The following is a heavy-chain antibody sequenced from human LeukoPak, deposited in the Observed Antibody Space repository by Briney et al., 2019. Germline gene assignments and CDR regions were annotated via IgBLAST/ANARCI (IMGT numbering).Heavy chain of an antibody. CDR3: ARLTGTTGFDY. D-gene: IGHD1-1*01. CDR1: GFTFSNAW. V-gene: IGHV3-15*01. CDR2: IKSKTDGGTT. Sequence: GGSLRLSCAASGFTFSNAWMSWVRQAPGKGLEWVGRIKSKTDGGTTDYAAPVKGRFTISRDNAKNSLYLQLNSLRADDTAVYYCARLTGTTGFDYWGQGTLVTVSS. J-gene: IGHJ4*02.